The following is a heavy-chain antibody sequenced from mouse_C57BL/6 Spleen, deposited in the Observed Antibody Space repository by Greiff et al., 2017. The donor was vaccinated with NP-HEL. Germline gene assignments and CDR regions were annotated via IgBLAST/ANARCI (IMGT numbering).Heavy chain of an antibody. V-gene: IGHV1-62-2*01. CDR1: GYTFTEYT. CDR3: ARHERGGFFMDD. Sequence: QVHVKQSGAELVNPGASVKLSCKASGYTFTEYTIPWVKQRPGQGLEWIGWFYPGSGSIKYNEKFKDKATLTADKSSSTVYMELSRLTSEDSAVYFCARHERGGFFMDDWGKGTTLTVSS. CDR2: FYPGSGSI. J-gene: IGHJ2*01. D-gene: IGHD1-2*01.